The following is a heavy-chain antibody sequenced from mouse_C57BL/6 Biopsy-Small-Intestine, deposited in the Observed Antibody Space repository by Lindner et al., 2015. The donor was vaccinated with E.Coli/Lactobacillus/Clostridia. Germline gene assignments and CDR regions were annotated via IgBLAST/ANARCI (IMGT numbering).Heavy chain of an antibody. J-gene: IGHJ2*01. D-gene: IGHD1-1*02. V-gene: IGHV3-8*01. Sequence: VQLQESGPGLAIPSQTLSLTCSVSGDSIISDYWHRIRKIPGNKLEYMGYISYSGGTYYNPSLKSRISITRDTSKNQYYLQLSSVTTEDTATYYCARSSHTWCYFAFWGQGTTLTVSS. CDR1: GDSIISDY. CDR3: ARSSHTWCYFAF. CDR2: ISYSGGT.